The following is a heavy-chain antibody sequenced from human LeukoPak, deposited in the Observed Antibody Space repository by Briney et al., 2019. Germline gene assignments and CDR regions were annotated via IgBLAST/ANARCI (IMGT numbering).Heavy chain of an antibody. D-gene: IGHD6-19*01. Sequence: PSETLSLTCTVSGGSISSGSYYWSWIRQAAGKGLEWIGRIYTSGSTNYNPSLKSRVTISVDTSKNQFSLKLSSATAADTAVYYCARCIAVAGSAFDIWSQGTMVTVSS. CDR2: IYTSGST. J-gene: IGHJ3*02. V-gene: IGHV4-61*02. CDR1: GGSISSGSYY. CDR3: ARCIAVAGSAFDI.